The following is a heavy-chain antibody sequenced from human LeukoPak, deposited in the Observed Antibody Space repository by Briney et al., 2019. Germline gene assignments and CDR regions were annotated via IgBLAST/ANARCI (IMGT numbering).Heavy chain of an antibody. Sequence: GGSLRLSCAASGFTFSSYAMHWVRQAPGKGLEYVSAISSNGGSTYYANSVKGRFTISRDNSKNTLYLQMGSLRAGDMAVYYCARDLVRGFHYYYGMDVWGQGTTVTVSS. CDR2: ISSNGGST. CDR3: ARDLVRGFHYYYGMDV. D-gene: IGHD3-10*01. CDR1: GFTFSSYA. V-gene: IGHV3-64*01. J-gene: IGHJ6*02.